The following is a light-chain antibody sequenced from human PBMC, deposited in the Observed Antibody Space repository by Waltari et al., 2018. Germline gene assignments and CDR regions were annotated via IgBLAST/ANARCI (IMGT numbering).Light chain of an antibody. J-gene: IGKJ1*01. CDR3: HQYDTSPQT. CDR2: DSC. V-gene: IGKV3-20*01. Sequence: EVVLTQSPGTLSFSPGERATLSCRASQNIRGAYLAWYQQRPGQAPRLLIYDSCIRATGIPDRFSGSGSGADFTLTISSLAPEDSAVYFCHQYDTSPQTFGQGTKVSIK. CDR1: QNIRGAY.